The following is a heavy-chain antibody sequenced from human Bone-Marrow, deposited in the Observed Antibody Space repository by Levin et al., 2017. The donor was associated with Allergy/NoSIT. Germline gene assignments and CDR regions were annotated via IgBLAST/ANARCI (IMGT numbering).Heavy chain of an antibody. CDR3: AKVRSPSSAMGPADY. CDR1: GFTFSSSG. Sequence: GGSLRLSCAASGFTFSSSGMHWVRQAPGKGLEWLAVISFDGYNKFYADSVKGRFTISRDNSKNTLYLQLNSLRSEDTAVYYCAKVRSPSSAMGPADYWGQGTLVTVSS. CDR2: ISFDGYNK. V-gene: IGHV3-30*18. J-gene: IGHJ4*02. D-gene: IGHD6-6*01.